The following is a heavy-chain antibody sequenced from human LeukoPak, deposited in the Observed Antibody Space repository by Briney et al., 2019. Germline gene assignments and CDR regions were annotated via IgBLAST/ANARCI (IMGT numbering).Heavy chain of an antibody. Sequence: PGGSLRLSCAASGFTFSTYWMTWVRQAPGKALEWVASIKKDGSEIYYLDSVKGRFIVSRDNAQNSLTLQMNSLRAEDTAVYYCARARVNLDYWGQGTLVTVSS. D-gene: IGHD1-14*01. CDR3: ARARVNLDY. CDR1: GFTFSTYW. J-gene: IGHJ4*02. V-gene: IGHV3-7*05. CDR2: IKKDGSEI.